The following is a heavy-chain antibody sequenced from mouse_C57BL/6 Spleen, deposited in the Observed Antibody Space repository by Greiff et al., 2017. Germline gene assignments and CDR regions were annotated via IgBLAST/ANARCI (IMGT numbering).Heavy chain of an antibody. Sequence: QVQLKQPGAELVKPGASVKLSCKASGYTFTSYWMHWVKQRPGRGLEWIGRIDPNSGGTKYNEKFKSKATLTVDKPSSTAYMQLSSLTSEDSAVYYCAREDYYDSHCFDYWGQGTTLTVSS. V-gene: IGHV1-72*01. CDR3: AREDYYDSHCFDY. CDR2: IDPNSGGT. J-gene: IGHJ2*01. D-gene: IGHD2-4*01. CDR1: GYTFTSYW.